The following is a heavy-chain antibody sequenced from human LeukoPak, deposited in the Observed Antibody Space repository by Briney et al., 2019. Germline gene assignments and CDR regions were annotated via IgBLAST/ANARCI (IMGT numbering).Heavy chain of an antibody. CDR2: ISGSGGST. D-gene: IGHD6-19*01. Sequence: PGGSLRLYCAASGFTFSSYAMSWVRQAPGKGLEWVSAISGSGGSTYYADSVKGRFTISRDNAKDSLYLQMNSLRDEDTAVYYCARVSGRALAYFDYWGQGTLVTVSS. J-gene: IGHJ4*02. CDR3: ARVSGRALAYFDY. V-gene: IGHV3-23*01. CDR1: GFTFSSYA.